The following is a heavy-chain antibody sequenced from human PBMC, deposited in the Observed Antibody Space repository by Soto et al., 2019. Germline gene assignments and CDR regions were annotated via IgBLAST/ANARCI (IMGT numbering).Heavy chain of an antibody. CDR3: ARDRLVVVAAAFPQYFFHGTDV. Sequence: PSETLSLTCAVYGGSFSDYFRSWIRQPPGKGLEWIGEINHSGRSDYNPSLKSRVTISLDTSKNQFSLTLSSVTAADAAVYYCARDRLVVVAAAFPQYFFHGTDVWGQGTTVTVSS. D-gene: IGHD2-15*01. CDR2: INHSGRS. CDR1: GGSFSDYF. V-gene: IGHV4-34*01. J-gene: IGHJ6*02.